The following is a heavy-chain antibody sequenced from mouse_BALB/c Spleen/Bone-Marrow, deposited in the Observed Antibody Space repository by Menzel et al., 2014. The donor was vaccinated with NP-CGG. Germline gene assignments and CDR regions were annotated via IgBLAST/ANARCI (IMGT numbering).Heavy chain of an antibody. V-gene: IGHV1-67*01. Sequence: VQLQQSGPELVRPGVSVKISCKGSGYTFTDYAMHWVKQSHAKSLEWIGVISTYSGNTNYNQKFKGKATMTVDKSSSTDYMELARLTSQDSAIYYCARGYYGSSYLFAYWGQGTLVTVSA. CDR2: ISTYSGNT. J-gene: IGHJ3*01. CDR3: ARGYYGSSYLFAY. D-gene: IGHD1-1*01. CDR1: GYTFTDYA.